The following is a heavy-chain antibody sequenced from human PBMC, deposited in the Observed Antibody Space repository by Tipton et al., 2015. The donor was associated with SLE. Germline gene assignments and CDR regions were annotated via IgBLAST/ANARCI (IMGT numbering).Heavy chain of an antibody. Sequence: QLVQSGSELKKPGASVKVSCKASGYTFTSYGISWVRQAPGQGLEWMGWISAYNGNTNYAQKLQGRVTMTTDTSTSTAYMELSSLRSEDTAVYYCAREVEHLGYWFFDLWGRGTLVTVSS. V-gene: IGHV1-18*01. J-gene: IGHJ2*01. CDR2: ISAYNGNT. CDR3: AREVEHLGYWFFDL. D-gene: IGHD5-24*01. CDR1: GYTFTSYG.